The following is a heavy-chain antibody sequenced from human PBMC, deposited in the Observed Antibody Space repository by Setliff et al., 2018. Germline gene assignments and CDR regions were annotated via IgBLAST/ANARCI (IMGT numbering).Heavy chain of an antibody. CDR3: ARGKNGSRQLVVLGWFDP. CDR2: INHSGST. D-gene: IGHD3-22*01. J-gene: IGHJ5*02. Sequence: PSETLSLTCAVYGGSFSGYYWSWIRQPPGKGLEWIGEINHSGSTNYNPSLKSRVTISVDTSKNQFSLKLSFVTAADTAVYYCARGKNGSRQLVVLGWFDPWGQGTRVTVSS. CDR1: GGSFSGYY. V-gene: IGHV4-34*01.